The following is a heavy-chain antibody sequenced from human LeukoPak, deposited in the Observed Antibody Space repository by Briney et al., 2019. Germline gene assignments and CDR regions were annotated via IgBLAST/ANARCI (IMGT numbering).Heavy chain of an antibody. CDR1: GFTFSSYA. CDR2: ISGSGGST. CDR3: AKDPINGMIWSGCLRVTNWFDP. J-gene: IGHJ5*02. Sequence: PGGSLRLSCAASGFTFSSYAMSWVRQAPGKGLEWVSAISGSGGSTYYADSVKGRFTISRDNSKNTLYLQMNSLRAEDTAVYYCAKDPINGMIWSGCLRVTNWFDPWGQGTLVTVSS. V-gene: IGHV3-23*01. D-gene: IGHD3-3*01.